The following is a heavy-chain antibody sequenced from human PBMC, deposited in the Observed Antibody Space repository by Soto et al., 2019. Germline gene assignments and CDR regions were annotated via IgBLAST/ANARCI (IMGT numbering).Heavy chain of an antibody. D-gene: IGHD5-18*01. CDR3: ARAKYSYGPNWFDP. CDR1: GLTFSSYA. Sequence: PGGSLRLSCAGSGLTFSSYAMHWVRQAPGKGLEWVAVISYDGSNKYYADSVKGRFTISRDNSKNTLYLQMNGLRAEDTAVYYCARAKYSYGPNWFDPWGQGTLVTVSS. J-gene: IGHJ5*02. V-gene: IGHV3-30-3*01. CDR2: ISYDGSNK.